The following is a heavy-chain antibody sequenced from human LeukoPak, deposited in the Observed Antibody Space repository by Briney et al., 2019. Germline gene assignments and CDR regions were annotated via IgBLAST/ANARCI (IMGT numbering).Heavy chain of an antibody. CDR1: GGSISSYY. V-gene: IGHV4-59*01. CDR2: IYYSGST. D-gene: IGHD3-16*01. J-gene: IGHJ4*02. CDR3: ARSTGSYAHLYY. Sequence: SETLSLTCTVSGGSISSYYWSWIRQPPGKGLEWIGYIYYSGSTNYNPSLKSRVTISVDTSKNQFSLKLCSVTAADTAVYYCARSTGSYAHLYYWGQGTLVTVSS.